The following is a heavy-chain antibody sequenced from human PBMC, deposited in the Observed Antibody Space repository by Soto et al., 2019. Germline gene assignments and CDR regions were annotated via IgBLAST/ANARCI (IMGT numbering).Heavy chain of an antibody. CDR3: ARLPYYYDSSGYYSDYYYYGMDV. V-gene: IGHV6-1*01. CDR2: TYYRSKWYN. D-gene: IGHD3-22*01. Sequence: PSQTLSLTCAISGDSVSSNSAAWNWIRQSPSRGLEWLGRTYYRSKWYNDYAVSVKSRITINPDTSKNQFSLQLNSVTPEDTAVYYCARLPYYYDSSGYYSDYYYYGMDVWGQGTTVTV. J-gene: IGHJ6*02. CDR1: GDSVSSNSAA.